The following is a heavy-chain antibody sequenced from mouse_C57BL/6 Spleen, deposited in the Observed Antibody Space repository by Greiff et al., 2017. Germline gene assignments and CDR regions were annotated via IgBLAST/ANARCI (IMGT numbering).Heavy chain of an antibody. J-gene: IGHJ3*01. CDR1: GYTFTSYW. CDR2: IDPSDSYT. D-gene: IGHD1-1*01. CDR3: ARLGRSSYSY. Sequence: VQLQQSGAELVRPGTSVKLSCKASGYTFTSYWMHWVKQRPGQGLEWIGVIDPSDSYTNYNQKFKGKATLTVDTSSSTAYMQLSSLTSEDSAVYYCARLGRSSYSYWGQGTLVTVSA. V-gene: IGHV1-59*01.